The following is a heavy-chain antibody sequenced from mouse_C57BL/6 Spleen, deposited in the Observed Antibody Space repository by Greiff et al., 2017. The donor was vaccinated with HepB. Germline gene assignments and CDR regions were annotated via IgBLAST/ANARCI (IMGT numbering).Heavy chain of an antibody. CDR3: TRDRSKRGPYYFDY. Sequence: DVKLVESGEGLVKPGGSLKLSCAASGFTFSSYAMSWVRQTPEKRLEWVAYISSDGDYIYYADTVKGRLTVSRDNARKTLYLQMSSLKSEDTAMYYCTRDRSKRGPYYFDYWGQGTTLTVSS. CDR2: ISSDGDYI. D-gene: IGHD2-5*01. J-gene: IGHJ2*01. V-gene: IGHV5-9-1*02. CDR1: GFTFSSYA.